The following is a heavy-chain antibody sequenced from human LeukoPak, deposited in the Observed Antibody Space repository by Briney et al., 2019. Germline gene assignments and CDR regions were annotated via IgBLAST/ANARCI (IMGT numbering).Heavy chain of an antibody. Sequence: ASVKVSCKASGYTFTSYGISWVRQAPGQGLEWMGWISAYNGNTNYAQKFQGRVTMTRDTSISTAYMELSRLRSDDTAVYYCARDPGYSSGWYPMYYFDYWGQGTLVTVSS. CDR2: ISAYNGNT. CDR1: GYTFTSYG. D-gene: IGHD6-19*01. V-gene: IGHV1-18*01. CDR3: ARDPGYSSGWYPMYYFDY. J-gene: IGHJ4*02.